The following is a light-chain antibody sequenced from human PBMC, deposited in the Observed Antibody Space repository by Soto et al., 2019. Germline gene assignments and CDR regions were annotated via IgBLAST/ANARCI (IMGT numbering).Light chain of an antibody. CDR1: SSDVGGYNY. J-gene: IGLJ2*01. V-gene: IGLV2-8*01. CDR2: QVT. Sequence: QSALTQPPSASGSPGQSVTISCTGTSSDVGGYNYVSWYQHHPGKVPKLMIYQVTERPSGVPDRFSGSKSGDTASLTVSGRQPEDEAVDYYCSSAGSSGFNVVFGGGTKLTVL. CDR3: CSSAGSSGFNVV.